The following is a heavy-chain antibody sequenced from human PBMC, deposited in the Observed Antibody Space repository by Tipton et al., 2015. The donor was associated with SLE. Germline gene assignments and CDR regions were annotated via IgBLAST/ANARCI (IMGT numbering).Heavy chain of an antibody. CDR3: ARSIVVVVAASDAFDI. Sequence: LRLSCAVYGGSFSGYYWSWIRQPPGKGLEWIGEINHGGSTNYNPSLKSRVTISVDTSKNQFSLKLSSVTAADTAVYYCARSIVVVVAASDAFDIWGQGTMVTVSS. J-gene: IGHJ3*02. V-gene: IGHV4-34*01. CDR2: INHGGST. D-gene: IGHD2-15*01. CDR1: GGSFSGYY.